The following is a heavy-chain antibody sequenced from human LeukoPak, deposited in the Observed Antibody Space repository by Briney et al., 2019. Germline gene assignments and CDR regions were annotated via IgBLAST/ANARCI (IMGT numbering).Heavy chain of an antibody. CDR1: GFTFSSYG. D-gene: IGHD3-16*02. J-gene: IGHJ4*02. Sequence: PGGSLRLSCAASGFTFSSYGMHWVRQAPGKGLEWVAVISSDGSNKYYADSVKGRFTISRDNSKNTLYLQMNSLRAEDTAVYYCAKDSRIMITFGGVIAIDYWGQGTLVTVSS. CDR3: AKDSRIMITFGGVIAIDY. CDR2: ISSDGSNK. V-gene: IGHV3-30*18.